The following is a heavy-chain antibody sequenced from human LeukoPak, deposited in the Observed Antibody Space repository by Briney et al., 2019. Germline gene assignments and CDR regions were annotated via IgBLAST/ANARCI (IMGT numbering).Heavy chain of an antibody. J-gene: IGHJ4*02. V-gene: IGHV1-2*02. CDR1: GYTFSGYY. CDR2: INPNSGGT. Sequence: ASVKVSCKTSGYTFSGYYMHWVRQAPGQGLEWMGWINPNSGGTNYAQKFQGRVTMTRDTSISTAYMELSRLRSDDTAVYYCAAPVRGVKSFDYWGQGTLVTVSS. CDR3: AAPVRGVKSFDY. D-gene: IGHD3-10*01.